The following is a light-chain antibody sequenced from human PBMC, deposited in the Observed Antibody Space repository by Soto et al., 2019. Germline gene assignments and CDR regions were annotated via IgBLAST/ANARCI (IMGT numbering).Light chain of an antibody. J-gene: IGLJ2*01. V-gene: IGLV2-14*01. CDR3: NSYTTSSTVV. CDR1: SSTVGGFNV. Sequence: QSVLTQPASVSGSPGQSITISCTGTSSTVGGFNVVSWYQQHPGKAPKLMIYEVSNRPSGVSNRFSGSKSGNTASLTISGLQAEDEADYYCNSYTTSSTVVFGGGTKLTVL. CDR2: EVS.